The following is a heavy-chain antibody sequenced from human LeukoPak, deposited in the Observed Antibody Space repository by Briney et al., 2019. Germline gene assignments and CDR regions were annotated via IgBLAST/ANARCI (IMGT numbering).Heavy chain of an antibody. CDR1: GYSFTNYW. D-gene: IGHD5-18*01. J-gene: IGHJ4*02. Sequence: GESLQISCKGSGYSFTNYWIGWVRQMPGKGLEWMGIIYAGDSDTRYSPSFQGQVTISTDKSISTAYLQWSSLKASDTAMYFCARGGSSYALDYWGQGTQVTVSS. CDR3: ARGGSSYALDY. V-gene: IGHV5-51*01. CDR2: IYAGDSDT.